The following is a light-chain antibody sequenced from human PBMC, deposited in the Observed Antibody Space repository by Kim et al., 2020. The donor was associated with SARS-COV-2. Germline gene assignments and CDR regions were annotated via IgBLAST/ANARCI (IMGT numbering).Light chain of an antibody. CDR2: RNN. J-gene: IGLJ1*01. CDR1: SSNIGSNY. Sequence: QSVLTQPPSASGTPGQRVTISCSGSSSNIGSNYVYWYQQLPGTAPKLLIYRNNQRPSGVPDRFSGSKSGTSSSLVISGLRSEDEADYYCAAWDDSLSVLYLFGTGTKVTVL. V-gene: IGLV1-47*01. CDR3: AAWDDSLSVLYL.